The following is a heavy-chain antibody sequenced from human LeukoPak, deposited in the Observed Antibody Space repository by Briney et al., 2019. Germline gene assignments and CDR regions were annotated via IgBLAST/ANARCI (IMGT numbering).Heavy chain of an antibody. Sequence: PSETLSLTCTVSGGSISSGSYYWSWIRQPAGKGLERIGRIYTSGSTNYNPSLKSRVTISVDTSKNQFSLKLSSVTAADTAVYYCATGTYYYDSSGYYYPPDYWGQGTLVTVSS. V-gene: IGHV4-61*02. D-gene: IGHD3-22*01. CDR3: ATGTYYYDSSGYYYPPDY. CDR1: GGSISSGSYY. CDR2: IYTSGST. J-gene: IGHJ4*02.